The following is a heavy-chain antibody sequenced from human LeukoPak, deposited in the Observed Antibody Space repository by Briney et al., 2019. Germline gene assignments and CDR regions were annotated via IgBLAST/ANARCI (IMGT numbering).Heavy chain of an antibody. CDR3: ARSGTAIDY. D-gene: IGHD6-13*01. CDR2: VYMTGST. CDR1: GASISSGSYY. J-gene: IGHJ4*02. V-gene: IGHV4-61*02. Sequence: SETLSLTCTISGASISSGSYYWGWIRQPAGKGLEWIGRVYMTGSTNYTPSLNSRVTISIDTSKNQFSLNLSSVTAADTAVYYCARSGTAIDYWGQGTLVTVSS.